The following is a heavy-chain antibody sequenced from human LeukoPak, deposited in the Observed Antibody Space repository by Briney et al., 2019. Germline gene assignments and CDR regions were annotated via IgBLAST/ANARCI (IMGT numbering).Heavy chain of an antibody. V-gene: IGHV4-30-2*01. CDR1: GGSISSGGYS. CDR3: ARGIPSYCSGGSCYPRFGYYYYGMDV. Sequence: PSQTLSLTCAVSGGSISSGGYSWSWIRQPPGKGLEWIGYIYHSGSTYYNPSLKSRVTISVDRSKNQFSLKLSSVTAADTAVYYCARGIPSYCSGGSCYPRFGYYYYGMDVWGQGTTVTVSS. J-gene: IGHJ6*02. D-gene: IGHD2-15*01. CDR2: IYHSGST.